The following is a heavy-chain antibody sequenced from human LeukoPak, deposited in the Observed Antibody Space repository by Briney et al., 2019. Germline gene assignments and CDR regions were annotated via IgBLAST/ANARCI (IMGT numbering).Heavy chain of an antibody. J-gene: IGHJ4*02. V-gene: IGHV3-23*01. CDR1: GFTFSSYA. D-gene: IGHD3-10*01. CDR2: ISGSGGST. CDR3: AKSMVRGVIVAVDY. Sequence: GGSLRLSCAASGFTFSSYAMSWVRQAPGKGLEWVSAISGSGGSTYYADSVKGRFTISRDNSKNTPYLQMNSLRAEDTAVYYCAKSMVRGVIVAVDYWGQGTLVTVSS.